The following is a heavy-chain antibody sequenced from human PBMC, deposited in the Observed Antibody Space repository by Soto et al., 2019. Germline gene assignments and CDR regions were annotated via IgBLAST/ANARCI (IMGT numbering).Heavy chain of an antibody. CDR2: IWYDGSNK. CDR1: GFTFSSYG. V-gene: IGHV3-33*01. CDR3: VRDSCSSTSCYSDY. Sequence: GGSLRLSCAASGFTFSSYGMHWVRQAPGKGLEWVAVIWYDGSNKYYADSVKGRFTISRDSSKNTLYLQMNSLRAEDTAVYYCVRDSCSSTSCYSDYWGQGTLVTGSS. D-gene: IGHD2-2*01. J-gene: IGHJ4*02.